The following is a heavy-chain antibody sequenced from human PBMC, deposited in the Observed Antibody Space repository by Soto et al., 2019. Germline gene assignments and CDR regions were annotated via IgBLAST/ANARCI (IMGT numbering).Heavy chain of an antibody. Sequence: GESLKISFQGSGYIFTNYWIGWVRQMPGKGLEWMGIIYPGDSDTRYSPSFQGQVTISADKSISTAYLQWSSLKASDTAMYYCASLANIFDFDNWGHGTLVTVSS. CDR3: ASLANIFDFDN. J-gene: IGHJ4*01. D-gene: IGHD2-21*01. CDR2: IYPGDSDT. CDR1: GYIFTNYW. V-gene: IGHV5-51*01.